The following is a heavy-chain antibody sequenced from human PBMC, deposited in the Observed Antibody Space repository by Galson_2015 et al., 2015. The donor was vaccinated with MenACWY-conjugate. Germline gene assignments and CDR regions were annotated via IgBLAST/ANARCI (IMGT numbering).Heavy chain of an antibody. V-gene: IGHV3-48*03. CDR1: GFMFSSYD. CDR2: ISNSGRTI. J-gene: IGHJ5*02. CDR3: ARDRRDAFSESLPSNWFDP. D-gene: IGHD3-3*02. Sequence: SLRLSCAASGFMFSSYDMNWVRQAPRKGPEWVAYISNSGRTIHYADSVKGRFTISRDNADNSLYLQMNSLRDEDTAVYYCARDRRDAFSESLPSNWFDPWGQGTLVIVSS.